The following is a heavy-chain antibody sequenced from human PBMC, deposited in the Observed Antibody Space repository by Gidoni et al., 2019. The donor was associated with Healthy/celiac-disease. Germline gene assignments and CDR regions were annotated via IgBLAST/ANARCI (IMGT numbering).Heavy chain of an antibody. J-gene: IGHJ4*02. D-gene: IGHD6-13*01. Sequence: QVQLQQWGAGLLKPSETLSLTCAVYGGSFSGYYWSWIRPPPGKGLEWIGEINHSGSTNYNPSLKSRVTISVDTSKNQFSLKLSSVTAADTAVYYCARGAPLYSSSLFDYWGQGTLVTVSS. V-gene: IGHV4-34*01. CDR1: GGSFSGYY. CDR3: ARGAPLYSSSLFDY. CDR2: INHSGST.